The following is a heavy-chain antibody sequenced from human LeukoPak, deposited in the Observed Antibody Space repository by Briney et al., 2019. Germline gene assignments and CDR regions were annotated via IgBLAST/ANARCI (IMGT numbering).Heavy chain of an antibody. V-gene: IGHV4-59*11. Sequence: SETLSLTCAVSGDSISAHYWSWVRQSPEKGLEWIGSIYYSGSTYYNPSLKSRVTISVDTSKNQFSLKLSSVTAADTAVYYCAREAGSSSWVPGDYWGQGTLVTVSS. CDR2: IYYSGST. J-gene: IGHJ4*02. CDR1: GDSISAHY. CDR3: AREAGSSSWVPGDY. D-gene: IGHD6-13*01.